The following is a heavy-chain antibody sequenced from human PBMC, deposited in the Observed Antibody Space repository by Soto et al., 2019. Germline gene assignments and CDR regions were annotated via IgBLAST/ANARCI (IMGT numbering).Heavy chain of an antibody. J-gene: IGHJ4*02. CDR3: AKDRQRRTSGYFFDY. Sequence: EVQLLESGGKLVQPGGSLTLSCAASGFTFSTYAMAWVRQAPGKGLEWVSGVSASGLNTDYADPVKGRFYISRDNSKNTVSLHMNSLRAEDTALYYCAKDRQRRTSGYFFDYWCQGTPVTVSS. CDR2: VSASGLNT. D-gene: IGHD6-25*01. CDR1: GFTFSTYA. V-gene: IGHV3-23*01.